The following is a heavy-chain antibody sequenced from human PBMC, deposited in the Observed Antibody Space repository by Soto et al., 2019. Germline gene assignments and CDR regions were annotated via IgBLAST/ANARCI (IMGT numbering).Heavy chain of an antibody. CDR3: ARDYQGIAAAGNAEYFQH. CDR2: IIPIFGTA. V-gene: IGHV1-69*12. D-gene: IGHD6-13*01. J-gene: IGHJ1*01. CDR1: GGTFSSYA. Sequence: QVQLVQSGAEVKKPGSSVKVSCKASGGTFSSYAISWVRQAPGQGLEWMGGIIPIFGTANYAQKFQGRVTITADESTSTAYIELSSLRSEDTAVYYCARDYQGIAAAGNAEYFQHWGQGTLVTVSS.